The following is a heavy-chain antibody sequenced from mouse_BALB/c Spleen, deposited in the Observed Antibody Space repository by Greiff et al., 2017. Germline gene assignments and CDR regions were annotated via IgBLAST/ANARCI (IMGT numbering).Heavy chain of an antibody. V-gene: IGHV4-1*02. CDR3: ARVNWDRGVAY. J-gene: IGHJ3*01. D-gene: IGHD4-1*01. CDR1: GFDFSRYW. Sequence: EVKLMESGGGLVQPGGSLKLSCAASGFDFSRYWMSWVRQAPGKGLEWIGEINPDSSTINYTPSLKDKFIISRDNAKNTLYLQMSKVRSEDTALYYCARVNWDRGVAYWGQGTLVTVSA. CDR2: INPDSSTI.